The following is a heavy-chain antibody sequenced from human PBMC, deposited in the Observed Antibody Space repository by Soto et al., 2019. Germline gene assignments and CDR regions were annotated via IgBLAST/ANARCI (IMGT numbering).Heavy chain of an antibody. Sequence: QVQLVQTETEVAEPGASVRLSCKTSVYTFSTYGLSWVRQDPGQDLEWIGWTVAISESTIYAQKFQGRVTVTTDRSTHTGYLDLSRLTSDDTALYYCAGVAGYGSGSRHFDNWGQGTLVTVSS. J-gene: IGHJ4*02. D-gene: IGHD3-10*01. CDR2: TVAISEST. CDR3: AGVAGYGSGSRHFDN. V-gene: IGHV1-18*01. CDR1: VYTFSTYG.